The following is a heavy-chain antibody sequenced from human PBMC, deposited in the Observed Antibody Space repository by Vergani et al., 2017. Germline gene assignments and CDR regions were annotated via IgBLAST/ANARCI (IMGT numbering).Heavy chain of an antibody. CDR2: IYYSGST. D-gene: IGHD6-19*01. CDR1: GYSISSGYY. V-gene: IGHV4-38-2*02. J-gene: IGHJ5*02. CDR3: ARHSTVEWLVKLGWIYP. Sequence: QVQLQESGPGLVKPSETLSLTCTVSGYSISSGYYWGWIRQPPGKGLEWIASIYYSGSTYYNPSLKSRVTISVDTSKNQFSLKLSSVTAADTAVYFCARHSTVEWLVKLGWIYPWGQGILVTVSS.